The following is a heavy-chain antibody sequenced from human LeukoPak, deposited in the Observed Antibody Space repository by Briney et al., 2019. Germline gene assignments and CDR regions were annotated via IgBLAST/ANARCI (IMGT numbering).Heavy chain of an antibody. Sequence: GGSLRLSCAASGFTFSIYSMNWGRQAPGKGREWVSSISSSSSDIYYADSVKGRVTISRDTAKNSLYLQMNSLRAEDTAVYYCARDLAAAAYFDYWGQGTLVTVS. D-gene: IGHD6-13*01. J-gene: IGHJ4*02. V-gene: IGHV3-21*01. CDR3: ARDLAAAAYFDY. CDR2: ISSSSSDI. CDR1: GFTFSIYS.